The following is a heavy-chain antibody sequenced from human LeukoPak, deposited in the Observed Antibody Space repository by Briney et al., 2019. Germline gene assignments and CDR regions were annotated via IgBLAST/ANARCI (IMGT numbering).Heavy chain of an antibody. CDR2: MNPHSGNT. Sequence: SVKVSCKTSGHTFNSYDINWVRQTTGQGLEWMGWMNPHSGNTDYAQKLQGRVTITRNTSISTVYMELTSLRYEDTAVYYCASNPATVSFPYYDFWSGYSYWGQGTLVTVSS. V-gene: IGHV1-8*01. CDR3: ASNPATVSFPYYDFWSGYSY. J-gene: IGHJ4*02. CDR1: GHTFNSYD. D-gene: IGHD3-3*01.